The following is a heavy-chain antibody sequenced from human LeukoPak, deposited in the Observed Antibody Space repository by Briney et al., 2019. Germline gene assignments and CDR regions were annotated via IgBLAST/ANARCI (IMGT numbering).Heavy chain of an antibody. V-gene: IGHV1-18*01. Sequence: ASVKVSCKASGYTFTAYVITWVRQAPGQGLEWMGWINPYNGNTNYAQKFQGRVTITTDTSTSTAYMELRSLRSDDTAVYYCARGRIVVRPGWFDSWGQGTLVTVSS. J-gene: IGHJ5*01. CDR2: INPYNGNT. CDR1: GYTFTAYV. CDR3: ARGRIVVRPGWFDS. D-gene: IGHD6-6*01.